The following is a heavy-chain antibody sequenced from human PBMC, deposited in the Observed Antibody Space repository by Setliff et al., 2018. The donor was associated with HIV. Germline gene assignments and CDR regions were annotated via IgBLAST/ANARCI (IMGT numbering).Heavy chain of an antibody. CDR1: GGTFGNYG. CDR2: IVPILNIA. D-gene: IGHD2-8*01. Sequence: GASVKVSCKASGGTFGNYGVGWVRQAPGQGLEWVGGIVPILNIANYAQEFQGRATITADKSTSTVYMEVRDQKPDDTALYYCARGWSEGTHLFQVEYFQHWGQGTLVTVSS. J-gene: IGHJ1*01. CDR3: ARGWSEGTHLFQVEYFQH. V-gene: IGHV1-69*10.